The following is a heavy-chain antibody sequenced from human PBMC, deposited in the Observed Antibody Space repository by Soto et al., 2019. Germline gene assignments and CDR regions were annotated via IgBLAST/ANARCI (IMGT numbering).Heavy chain of an antibody. D-gene: IGHD6-13*01. Sequence: EVQLVESGGGLVQPGGSLRLSCAASGFTFSSYWMHWVRQAPGKGLVWVSRINSDGSSTTYADSVKCRFTISRDNAKNTVYLQMNSLRAEDTAVYYCASKHSSRAFDYWGQGTLVTVSS. CDR1: GFTFSSYW. CDR3: ASKHSSRAFDY. V-gene: IGHV3-74*01. J-gene: IGHJ4*02. CDR2: INSDGSST.